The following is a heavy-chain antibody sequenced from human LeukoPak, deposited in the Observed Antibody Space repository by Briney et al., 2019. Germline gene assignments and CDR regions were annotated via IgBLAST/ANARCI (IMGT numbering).Heavy chain of an antibody. V-gene: IGHV1-46*01. CDR2: INLSGGHT. D-gene: IGHD3-22*01. J-gene: IGHJ3*02. Sequence: ASVKVSCKASGFMFTDYYMHWVRQAPGQGLEWMGIINLSGGHTTYAQKFQGRVTVTSDTSTSTVYMELSSLRSEDTAVYYCARVGPAYYYDSIGPFDIWAKGHWSPSLQ. CDR1: GFMFTDYY. CDR3: ARVGPAYYYDSIGPFDI.